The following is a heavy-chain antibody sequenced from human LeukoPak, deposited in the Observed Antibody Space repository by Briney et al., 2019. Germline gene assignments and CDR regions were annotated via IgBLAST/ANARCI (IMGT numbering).Heavy chain of an antibody. D-gene: IGHD3-9*01. V-gene: IGHV3-7*01. J-gene: IGHJ4*02. CDR2: IDQDGSEK. Sequence: GGSLRLSCAASGFTFSSYWMSWVRQAPGKGLEGVANIDQDGSEKYYVDSVKGRFTISRDNAKNSLYLQMNSLRAEDTAVYYCARDYDILTGYYDYWGQGTLVTVSS. CDR3: ARDYDILTGYYDY. CDR1: GFTFSSYW.